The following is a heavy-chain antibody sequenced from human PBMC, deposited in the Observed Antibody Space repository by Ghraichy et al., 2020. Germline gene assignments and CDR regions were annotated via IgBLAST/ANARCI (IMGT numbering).Heavy chain of an antibody. CDR3: ASSIVVVPAAHMNYYYGMDV. CDR1: GYSFTSYW. Sequence: GESLNISCKGSGYSFTSYWIGWVRQMPGKGLEWMGIIYPGDSDTRYRPSFQGQVTISADKSISTAYLQWSSLKASDTAMYYCASSIVVVPAAHMNYYYGMDVWGQGTTVTVSS. J-gene: IGHJ6*02. D-gene: IGHD2-2*01. CDR2: IYPGDSDT. V-gene: IGHV5-51*01.